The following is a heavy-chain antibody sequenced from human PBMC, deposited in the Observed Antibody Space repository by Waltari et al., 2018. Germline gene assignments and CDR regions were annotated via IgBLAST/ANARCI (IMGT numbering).Heavy chain of an antibody. CDR2: INSYNGNA. V-gene: IGHV1-18*01. CDR1: GYTLRHFG. Sequence: QVQLVQSGGEVRKTGASVKVSCTASGYTLRHFGINWVRQAPGQGLEWMGWINSYNGNANYAQRFQGRLTLTTDISTNTAYMELSSVTSDDTAVYFCARDPHALTPRPGYFPLWGRGTLVTVSS. CDR3: ARDPHALTPRPGYFPL. D-gene: IGHD3-16*01. J-gene: IGHJ2*01.